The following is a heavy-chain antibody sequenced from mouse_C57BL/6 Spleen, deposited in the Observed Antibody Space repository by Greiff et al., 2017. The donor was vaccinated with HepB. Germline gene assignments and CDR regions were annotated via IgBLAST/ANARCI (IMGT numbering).Heavy chain of an antibody. CDR1: GYTFTDYY. J-gene: IGHJ4*01. Sequence: VQLQQSGPELVKPGASVKISCKASGYTFTDYYMNWVKQSHGKSLEWIGDINPNNGGTSYNQKFKGKATLTVDKSSSTAYMELRSLTSEDPAVYYCARREGDYYAMDYWGQGTSVTVSS. CDR3: ARREGDYYAMDY. V-gene: IGHV1-26*01. CDR2: INPNNGGT.